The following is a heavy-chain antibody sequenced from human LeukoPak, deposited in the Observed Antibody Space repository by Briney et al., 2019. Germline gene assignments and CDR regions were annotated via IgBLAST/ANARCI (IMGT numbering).Heavy chain of an antibody. J-gene: IGHJ4*02. CDR1: GFTFSSYG. D-gene: IGHD1-26*01. V-gene: IGHV3-30*18. CDR3: AKDIYSGSYVGLSDY. CDR2: ISYDGSNK. Sequence: GGSLRLSCAASGFTFSSYGMHWVRQAPGKGLEWVAVISYDGSNKYYADSVKGRFTISRDNSKNTLYLQMNSLRAEDTAVYYCAKDIYSGSYVGLSDYWGQGTLVTVSS.